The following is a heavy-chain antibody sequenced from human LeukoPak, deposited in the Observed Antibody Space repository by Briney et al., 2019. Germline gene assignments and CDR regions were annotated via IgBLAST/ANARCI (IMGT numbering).Heavy chain of an antibody. Sequence: PSETLSLTCAVYGESFIYNYWTWIRQPPGKGLEWIGEINHSGSTNYNPSLKSRVTMSVDRAKNQFSLNLSSVTAADTAVYYCARARGYSYGHSSLDYWGQGTLVTVSS. J-gene: IGHJ4*02. CDR1: GESFIYNY. V-gene: IGHV4-34*01. D-gene: IGHD5-18*01. CDR2: INHSGST. CDR3: ARARGYSYGHSSLDY.